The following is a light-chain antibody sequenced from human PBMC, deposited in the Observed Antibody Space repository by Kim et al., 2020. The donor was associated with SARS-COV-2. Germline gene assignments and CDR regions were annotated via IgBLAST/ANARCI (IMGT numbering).Light chain of an antibody. CDR1: QTVLYNSNNNNY. CDR3: QQYYSTPPS. Sequence: RANLNCKYSQTVLYNSNNNNYLAWYQQKPGQAPKLLIYWASIRESGVSDRFSGSGSETDFTLTISSLQAEDVAVYYCQQYYSTPPSFGQGTKLEI. J-gene: IGKJ2*03. CDR2: WAS. V-gene: IGKV4-1*01.